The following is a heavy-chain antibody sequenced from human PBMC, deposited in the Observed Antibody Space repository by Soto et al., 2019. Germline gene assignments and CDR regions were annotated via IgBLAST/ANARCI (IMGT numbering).Heavy chain of an antibody. Sequence: SETLSLTSTVSGGSIDSSSYYWGWIRQPPGKGLEWIGTLYYSGSTYYNPSLKSRVTISVDASKNQFSLKLSSVTAADTAVYFCARRSLAAAGKYYFDYWGQGTLVTVSS. CDR2: LYYSGST. J-gene: IGHJ4*02. CDR1: GGSIDSSSYY. CDR3: ARRSLAAAGKYYFDY. V-gene: IGHV4-39*01. D-gene: IGHD6-13*01.